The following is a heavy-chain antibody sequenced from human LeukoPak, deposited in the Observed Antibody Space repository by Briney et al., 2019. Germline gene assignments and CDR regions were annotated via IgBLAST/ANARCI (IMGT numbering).Heavy chain of an antibody. Sequence: GGSLRRSSVASGFSFSSYAMSWVRPAPGKGLEWVSTASGSGGTTDYGDSVKGRFIISRDNPRNTLYLQMNSLRGEDTAMYYCTKGQSGTSFDPWGQGTLVTLSS. V-gene: IGHV3-23*01. D-gene: IGHD2-15*01. CDR3: TKGQSGTSFDP. CDR1: GFSFSSYA. CDR2: ASGSGGTT. J-gene: IGHJ5*02.